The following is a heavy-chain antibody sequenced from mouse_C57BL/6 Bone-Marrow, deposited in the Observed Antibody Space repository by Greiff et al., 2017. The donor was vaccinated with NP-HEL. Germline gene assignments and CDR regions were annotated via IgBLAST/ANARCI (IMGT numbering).Heavy chain of an antibody. CDR3: ASLWFGAY. Sequence: VMLVESGPGLVAPSQCLSITCTVSGFSLTSYGVDWVRQSPGQGLEWLGVIWGVGSTNYNSALKSRLSISKDNSTSQVFLKMKSLQTDDTAMYYCASLWFGAYWCQGTLVTVSA. V-gene: IGHV2-6*01. CDR2: IWGVGST. D-gene: IGHD2-2*01. J-gene: IGHJ3*01. CDR1: GFSLTSYG.